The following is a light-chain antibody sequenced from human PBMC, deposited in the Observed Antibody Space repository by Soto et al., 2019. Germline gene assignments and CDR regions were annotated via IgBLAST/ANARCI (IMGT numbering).Light chain of an antibody. CDR1: SSDVGGYNY. CDR2: EVS. Sequence: QAVLTQPASVSGSPGQSITISCTGTSSDVGGYNYVSWYQQHPGKAPKLMIYEVSNRPSGVSNRFSGSKSGNTASLTISRLQAEDEADYYCSSHTSSSTLVVFGGGTKLTVL. J-gene: IGLJ2*01. V-gene: IGLV2-14*01. CDR3: SSHTSSSTLVV.